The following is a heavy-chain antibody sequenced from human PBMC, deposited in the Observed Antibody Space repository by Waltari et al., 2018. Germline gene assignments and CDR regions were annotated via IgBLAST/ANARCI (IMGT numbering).Heavy chain of an antibody. CDR3: ARVSSNPAGPAAQAAIPHYYYYYYMDV. Sequence: QLQLQESGSGLVKPSQTLSLTCAVSGVSISSGDYSWSWIRQPPGKGLEWLGYIYHSGNTYYNPSLQSRVTISVDGSKSQFSLKLSSVTAADTAVYYCARVSSNPAGPAAQAAIPHYYYYYYMDVWGKGTTVTISS. CDR1: GVSISSGDYS. D-gene: IGHD2-2*02. J-gene: IGHJ6*03. V-gene: IGHV4-30-2*01. CDR2: IYHSGNT.